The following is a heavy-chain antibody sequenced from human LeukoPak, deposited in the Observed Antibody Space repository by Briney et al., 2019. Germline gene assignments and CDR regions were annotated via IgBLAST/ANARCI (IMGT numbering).Heavy chain of an antibody. J-gene: IGHJ4*02. CDR3: ARHLIVERNYGSGSYYIGDYFDY. CDR2: IYYSGST. V-gene: IGHV4-59*08. D-gene: IGHD3-10*01. Sequence: SETLSLTCTVSGGSISSYYWSWIRQPPGKGLEWIGYIYYSGSTNYNPSLKSRVTISVDTSKNQFSLKLSSVTAADTAVYYCARHLIVERNYGSGSYYIGDYFDYWGQGTLVTVSS. CDR1: GGSISSYY.